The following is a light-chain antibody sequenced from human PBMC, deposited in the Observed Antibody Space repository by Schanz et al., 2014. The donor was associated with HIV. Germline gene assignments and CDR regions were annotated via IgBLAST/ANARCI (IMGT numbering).Light chain of an antibody. CDR2: EVS. V-gene: IGLV2-8*01. CDR3: AAWDDSLKGWV. CDR1: SSDVGGYKY. Sequence: QSALTQPPSASGSPGQSVTISCTGTSSDVGGYKYVSWHQQHPGKAPKLMIYEVSKRPSGVPDRFSGSKSGNTASLTVSGLQAEDEADYYCAAWDDSLKGWVFGGGTKLTVL. J-gene: IGLJ3*02.